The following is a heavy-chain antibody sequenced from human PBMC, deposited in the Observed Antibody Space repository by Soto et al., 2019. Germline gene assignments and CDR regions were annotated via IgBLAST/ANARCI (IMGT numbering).Heavy chain of an antibody. CDR1: GFSIRPGNF. CDR3: RSSTSCYDESCVDV. Sequence: TLSLTCAGSGFSIRPGNFGAWIRQPPGRGLELIGSLYHIGSTHYNTSLKSRVTISVDTSKNHFSLELSSVTAADTAIYYCRSSTSCYDESCVDVWGQGTMVTVSS. V-gene: IGHV4-38-2*01. CDR2: LYHIGST. J-gene: IGHJ6*02. D-gene: IGHD2-2*01.